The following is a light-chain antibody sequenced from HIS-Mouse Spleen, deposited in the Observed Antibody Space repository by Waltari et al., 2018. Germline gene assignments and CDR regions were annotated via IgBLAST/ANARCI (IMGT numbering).Light chain of an antibody. J-gene: IGKJ1*01. CDR1: QSVSSN. V-gene: IGKV3-15*01. CDR2: GAS. Sequence: EIVMTQSPATLSVSPGARATLSGRASQSVSSNLAWYQQKPGQAPRLLIYGASTRATGIPARFSGSGSGTEFTLTISSMQSEDFAVYYCQQYNNWPWTFGQGTKVEIK. CDR3: QQYNNWPWT.